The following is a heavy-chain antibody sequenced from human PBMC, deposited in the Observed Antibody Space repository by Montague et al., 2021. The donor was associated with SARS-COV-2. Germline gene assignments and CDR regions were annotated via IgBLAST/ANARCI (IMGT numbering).Heavy chain of an antibody. V-gene: IGHV3-7*01. CDR2: INQDETAN. CDR1: GFTSGDYQ. D-gene: IGHD2-21*02. Sequence: SLRLSCAASGFTSGDYQMTWVRQAPGKGLQWVANINQDETANTYVDSVKGRFTISNDNAKNSLILQMNSLKDEDTAVYYCARSHRGSGTAWLDYWGQGTLVIVSS. J-gene: IGHJ4*02. CDR3: ARSHRGSGTAWLDY.